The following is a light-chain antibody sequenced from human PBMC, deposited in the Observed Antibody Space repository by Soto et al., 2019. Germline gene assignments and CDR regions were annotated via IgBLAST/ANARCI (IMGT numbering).Light chain of an antibody. Sequence: QSALTQPASVSGSPGQSITISCTGTSSDVGGYIYVSWYQQHPGKAPKLMIYDVSKRPSGVPDRSSGSKSGNTASLTISGLQAEDEADYYCCSYAGSYPYVFGTGTKVTVL. V-gene: IGLV2-11*01. CDR1: SSDVGGYIY. CDR2: DVS. CDR3: CSYAGSYPYV. J-gene: IGLJ1*01.